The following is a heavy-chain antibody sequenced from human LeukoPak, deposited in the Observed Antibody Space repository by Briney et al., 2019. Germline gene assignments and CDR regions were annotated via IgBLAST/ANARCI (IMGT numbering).Heavy chain of an antibody. CDR1: GLTFGNYA. Sequence: GGSLRLSCAASGLTFGNYAMSWVRQAPGKGLEWVSVICANDGNTYYADAMKGRFTISRGNSKETLYLQMDSLRAEDTAVYYCAKSKYTKYDLWSGYFDYWGQGTLVTVSS. J-gene: IGHJ4*02. D-gene: IGHD3-3*01. CDR2: ICANDGNT. V-gene: IGHV3-23*01. CDR3: AKSKYTKYDLWSGYFDY.